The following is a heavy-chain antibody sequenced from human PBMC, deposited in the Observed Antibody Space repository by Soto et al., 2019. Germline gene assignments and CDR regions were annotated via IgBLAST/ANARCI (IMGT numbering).Heavy chain of an antibody. Sequence: QVQLVQSGAEVKKPGASVKVSCKASGYTFTSYGISWVRQAPGQGLEWMGWISAYNGNTNYAQKLQGRANMTTDTSTSTAYLELRSLKSDDTAVYYCARFVEVEYYWYFDLWGRGTLVTVSS. D-gene: IGHD3-16*02. V-gene: IGHV1-18*01. J-gene: IGHJ2*01. CDR1: GYTFTSYG. CDR3: ARFVEVEYYWYFDL. CDR2: ISAYNGNT.